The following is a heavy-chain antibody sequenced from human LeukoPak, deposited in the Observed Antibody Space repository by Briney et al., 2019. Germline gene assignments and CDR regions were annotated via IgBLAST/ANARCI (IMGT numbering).Heavy chain of an antibody. CDR1: GYTFTSYG. CDR2: ISAYNGNT. Sequence: GASVKVSCKASGYTFTSYGISWVRQAPGQGLEWMGWISAYNGNTNYAQKLQGRVTMTTDTSTSTAYMELRSLRSDDTAVYYCARVNYYDSSGYYYHDYWGQGTLVTVSS. CDR3: ARVNYYDSSGYYYHDY. V-gene: IGHV1-18*01. J-gene: IGHJ4*02. D-gene: IGHD3-22*01.